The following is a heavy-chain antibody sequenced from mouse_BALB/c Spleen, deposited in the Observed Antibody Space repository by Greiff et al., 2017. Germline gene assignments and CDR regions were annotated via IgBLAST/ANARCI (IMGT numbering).Heavy chain of an antibody. V-gene: IGHV1S22*01. CDR2: IYTGSGST. Sequence: LQEPGSGLVRPGASVKLSCTASGYTFTSYWMHWVQQRPGQGLEWMGNIYTGSGSTNYDEKFTSKATLTVDTTSSTAYMQLSSLTSEDSAVYYCTRACYGSGVDYWGQGTSLTVSS. CDR3: TRACYGSGVDY. D-gene: IGHD1-1*01. CDR1: GYTFTSYW. J-gene: IGHJ2*02.